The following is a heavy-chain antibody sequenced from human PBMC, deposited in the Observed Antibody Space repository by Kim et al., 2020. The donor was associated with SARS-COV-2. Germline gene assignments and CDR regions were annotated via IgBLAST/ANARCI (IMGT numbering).Heavy chain of an antibody. D-gene: IGHD2-15*01. CDR2: IYYSGST. V-gene: IGHV4-61*01. CDR1: GGSVSSGSYY. CDR3: ARGRVVWTVATLSYYYYGMDV. Sequence: SETLSLTCTVSGGSVSSGSYYWSWIRQPPGKGLEWIGYIYYSGSTNYNPSLKSRVTISVDTSKNQFSLKLSSVTAADTAVYYCARGRVVWTVATLSYYYYGMDVWGQGTTVTVSS. J-gene: IGHJ6*02.